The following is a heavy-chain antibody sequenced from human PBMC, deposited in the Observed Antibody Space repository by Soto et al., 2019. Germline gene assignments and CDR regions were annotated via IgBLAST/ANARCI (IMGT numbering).Heavy chain of an antibody. J-gene: IGHJ6*03. D-gene: IGHD3-16*02. V-gene: IGHV4-31*03. CDR1: GGSISSGGYY. Sequence: PSETLSLTCTVSGGSISSGGYYWSWIRQHPGKGLEWIGYIYYSGSTYYNPSLKSRVTISVDTSKNQFSLKLSSVTAADTAVYYCASQELSPPFYYYYMDVWGKGTTVTVSS. CDR2: IYYSGST. CDR3: ASQELSPPFYYYYMDV.